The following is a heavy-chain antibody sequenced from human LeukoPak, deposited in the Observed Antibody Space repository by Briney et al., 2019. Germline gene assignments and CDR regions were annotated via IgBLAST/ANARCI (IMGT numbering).Heavy chain of an antibody. D-gene: IGHD3-10*01. CDR1: GFTVSSNY. J-gene: IGHJ4*02. V-gene: IGHV3-66*02. CDR3: ARGVEVRGVTLDY. Sequence: PGGSLRLSCAASGFTVSSNYMSWVRQAPGKGLEWVSVIYSGGSTYYADSVKGRFTISRDNSKNTLYLQMNSLRAEDTAVYYCARGVEVRGVTLDYWGQGTLVTVSS. CDR2: IYSGGST.